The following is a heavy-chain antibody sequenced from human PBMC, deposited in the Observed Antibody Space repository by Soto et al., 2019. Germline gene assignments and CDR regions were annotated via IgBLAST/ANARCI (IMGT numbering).Heavy chain of an antibody. CDR1: GYSFTSYW. CDR2: IYPGDSDT. V-gene: IGHV5-51*01. Sequence: GESLKISCKGSGYSFTSYWIGWVRQMPGKGLEWMGIIYPGDSDTRYSPSFQGQVTISADKSISTAYLQWSSLKASDTAMYYCARDQGSGTTGYYYYGMDVWGQGTTVTVSS. CDR3: ARDQGSGTTGYYYYGMDV. D-gene: IGHD2-2*01. J-gene: IGHJ6*02.